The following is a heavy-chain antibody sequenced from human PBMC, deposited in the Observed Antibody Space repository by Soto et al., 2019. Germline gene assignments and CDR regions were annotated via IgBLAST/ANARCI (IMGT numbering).Heavy chain of an antibody. V-gene: IGHV4-4*07. D-gene: IGHD6-6*01. CDR1: GGSISSYY. J-gene: IGHJ6*02. CDR3: ARDDVVAARPDYYYGMDV. Sequence: SETLSLTCTVSGGSISSYYWSWIRQPAGKGLEWIGRIYTSGSTNYNPSLKSRVTMSVDTSKNQFSLKLSSVTAADTAVYHCARDDVVAARPDYYYGMDVWGQGTTVTVSS. CDR2: IYTSGST.